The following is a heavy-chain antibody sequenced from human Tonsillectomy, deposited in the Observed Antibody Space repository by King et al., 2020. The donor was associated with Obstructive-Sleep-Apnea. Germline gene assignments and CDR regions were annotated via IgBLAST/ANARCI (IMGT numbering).Heavy chain of an antibody. D-gene: IGHD3-22*01. J-gene: IGHJ3*01. CDR2: ISWDGDST. CDR3: AKSSRSSGYFDAFDF. CDR1: GFTFDDYA. V-gene: IGHV3-43D*03. Sequence: QLVQSGGVVVQPGGSLRLSCAASGFTFDDYAMHWVRQAPGKGLEWVSLISWDGDSTYYADSVKGRFTISRDNSKNSLYLQMNSLRAEDTALYYCAKSSRSSGYFDAFDFWGQGTMVTVSS.